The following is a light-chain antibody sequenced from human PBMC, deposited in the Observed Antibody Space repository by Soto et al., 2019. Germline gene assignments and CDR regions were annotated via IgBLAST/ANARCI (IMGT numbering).Light chain of an antibody. CDR3: QQYYGLPPIT. CDR1: QGIRND. V-gene: IGKV1-17*01. J-gene: IGKJ5*01. CDR2: AAS. Sequence: DIQMTQSPSALAASVGDRVTSTCRASQGIRNDLGWYQQKSGKAPKRLIHAASSLAKGVTSRFSGSGSGTDFSFIITSLQREDLATYYCQQYYGLPPITFGQGTQLEIK.